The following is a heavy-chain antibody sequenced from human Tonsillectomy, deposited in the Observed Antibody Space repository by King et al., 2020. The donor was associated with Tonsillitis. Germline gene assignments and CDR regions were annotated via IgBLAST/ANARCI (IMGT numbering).Heavy chain of an antibody. D-gene: IGHD3-22*01. CDR1: GGSISSYY. Sequence: QLQESGPGLVKPSETLSLTCTVSGGSISSYYWSWIRQPPGKGLEWIGYIYYSGSTNYNPSLKSRVSISVDTSKNQFSLKLSSVTAADTAVYYCARWYGSTYYYDSSGYSNYYGMDVWGQGTTVTVSS. V-gene: IGHV4-59*08. J-gene: IGHJ6*02. CDR2: IYYSGST. CDR3: ARWYGSTYYYDSSGYSNYYGMDV.